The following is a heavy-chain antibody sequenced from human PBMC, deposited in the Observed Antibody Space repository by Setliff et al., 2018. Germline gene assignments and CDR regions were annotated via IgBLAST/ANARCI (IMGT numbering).Heavy chain of an antibody. Sequence: SETLSLTCTVSGGSINNYHWNWIRQPPGKGLEWIGYVGYNGNTHYNPSLNSRVTISVDTSKNQFSLKLSSVTAADTAVYYCARGGYYYDSSGYYQASYYYYYGMDVWGQGTTVTVSS. J-gene: IGHJ6*02. V-gene: IGHV4-59*08. CDR2: VGYNGNT. D-gene: IGHD3-22*01. CDR3: ARGGYYYDSSGYYQASYYYYYGMDV. CDR1: GGSINNYH.